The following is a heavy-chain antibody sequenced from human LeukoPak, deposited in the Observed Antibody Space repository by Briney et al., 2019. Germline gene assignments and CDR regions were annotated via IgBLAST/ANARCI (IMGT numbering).Heavy chain of an antibody. Sequence: SSETLSLTCAVYGGSFSGYYWSWIRQPPGKGLEWIGEINHSGSTSYNPSLKSRVTISVDTSKNQFSLKLSSVTAADTAVYYCARVKYYDSSGSNYYYGMDVWGQGTTVTVSS. CDR1: GGSFSGYY. D-gene: IGHD3-22*01. CDR2: INHSGST. J-gene: IGHJ6*02. V-gene: IGHV4-34*01. CDR3: ARVKYYDSSGSNYYYGMDV.